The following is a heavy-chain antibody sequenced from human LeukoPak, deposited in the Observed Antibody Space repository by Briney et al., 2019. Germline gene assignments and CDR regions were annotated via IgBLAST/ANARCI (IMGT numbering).Heavy chain of an antibody. J-gene: IGHJ5*02. V-gene: IGHV3-66*01. CDR2: IYSGGST. D-gene: IGHD6-13*01. Sequence: GGSLRLSCAASGFTVSSNYMSWVRQAPGKGLEWVSVIYSGGSTYYADSVKGRFTISRDDSKNTLYLQMNSLRAEDTAVYYWARGPGGRLGAAAGRFDPWGQGTLVTVSS. CDR3: ARGPGGRLGAAAGRFDP. CDR1: GFTVSSNY.